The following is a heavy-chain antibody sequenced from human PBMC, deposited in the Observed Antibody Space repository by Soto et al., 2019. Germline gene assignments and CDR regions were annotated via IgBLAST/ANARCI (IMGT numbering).Heavy chain of an antibody. CDR2: IWYDGSNK. CDR3: ARGHCSSTSCYGKPHYYYMDV. CDR1: GFTFSSYG. D-gene: IGHD2-2*01. J-gene: IGHJ6*03. Sequence: GGSLRLSCAASGFTFSSYGMHWVRQAPGKGLEWVAVIWYDGSNKYYADSVKGRFTISRDNSKNTLYLQMNSLRAEDTAVYYCARGHCSSTSCYGKPHYYYMDVWGKGTTVTVSS. V-gene: IGHV3-33*01.